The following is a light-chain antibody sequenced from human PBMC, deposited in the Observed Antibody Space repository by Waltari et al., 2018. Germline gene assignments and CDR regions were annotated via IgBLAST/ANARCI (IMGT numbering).Light chain of an antibody. CDR2: GAS. V-gene: IGKV3-20*01. J-gene: IGKJ5*01. CDR3: QQYGSSPGIT. Sequence: EIVLTQSPGTLSLSPGERATLSCRASQSVSSSYLAGYQQKPGQAPRLLIYGASSRATGIPYRFSGSGSGTDFTLTISRLEPEDFAVYYCQQYGSSPGITFCQGTRLEIK. CDR1: QSVSSSY.